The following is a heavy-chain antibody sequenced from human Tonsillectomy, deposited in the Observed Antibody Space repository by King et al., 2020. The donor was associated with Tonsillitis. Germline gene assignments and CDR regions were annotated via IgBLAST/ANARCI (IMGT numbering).Heavy chain of an antibody. CDR3: ARDREYCSGASCFGYFQH. CDR1: GGTFSNYA. J-gene: IGHJ1*01. Sequence: QLVQSGAEVKKPGSSVKVSCKASGGTFSNYAINWVRQAPGPGLEWMGRIIPTLDIANYAQKFQGRVTITADTSTSTAYMELRSLRSEDTAMYYCARDREYCSGASCFGYFQHWGQGTLVTVSS. D-gene: IGHD2-15*01. V-gene: IGHV1-69*09. CDR2: IIPTLDIA.